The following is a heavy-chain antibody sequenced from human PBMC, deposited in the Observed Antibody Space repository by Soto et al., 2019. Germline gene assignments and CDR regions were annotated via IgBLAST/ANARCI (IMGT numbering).Heavy chain of an antibody. D-gene: IGHD5-18*01. CDR2: ISAYNGNT. V-gene: IGHV1-18*01. Sequence: QVQLVQSGAEVKKPGASVKVSCKASGYTLTSYGISWVRQAPGQGLEWMGWISAYNGNTNYAQKLQGRVTMTTDTSTSTAYMELRSLRSDDTAVYYCARDLPGYSYGYVPGYYYYYYGMDVWGQGTTVTVSS. J-gene: IGHJ6*02. CDR3: ARDLPGYSYGYVPGYYYYYYGMDV. CDR1: GYTLTSYG.